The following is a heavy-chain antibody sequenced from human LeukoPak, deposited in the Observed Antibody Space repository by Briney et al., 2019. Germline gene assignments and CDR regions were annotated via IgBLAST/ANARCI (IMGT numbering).Heavy chain of an antibody. V-gene: IGHV3-9*01. CDR1: GFTFDDYA. J-gene: IGHJ3*02. Sequence: PGRSLRLSCAASGFTFDDYAMHRVRQAPGKGLEWVSGISWNSGSIGYADSVKGRFTISIDSAKQSVYLQMNSLRVEDTAVYYCARDDTQGGYFEYYDALDIWGQGTMVTVSS. CDR3: ARDDTQGGYFEYYDALDI. D-gene: IGHD3-9*01. CDR2: ISWNSGSI.